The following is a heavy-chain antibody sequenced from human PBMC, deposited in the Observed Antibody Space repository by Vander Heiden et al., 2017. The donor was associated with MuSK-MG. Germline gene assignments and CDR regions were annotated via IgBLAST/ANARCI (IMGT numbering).Heavy chain of an antibody. CDR2: VFPGTSES. CDR3: TRSDDFGDPDGFDV. Sequence: EVQLVQSGAEVKKAGESLKISCEGSGYMVRNYWIGGVRQKPGKGLEWMAIVFPGTSESRYSPSFEGQVTISAVTSVNTAYLQWNSLKASDTAMYYCTRSDDFGDPDGFDVWGQGTVVTVSS. D-gene: IGHD4-17*01. J-gene: IGHJ3*01. CDR1: GYMVRNYW. V-gene: IGHV5-51*03.